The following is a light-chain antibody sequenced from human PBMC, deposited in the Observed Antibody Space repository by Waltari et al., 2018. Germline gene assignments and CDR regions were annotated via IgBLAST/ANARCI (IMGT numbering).Light chain of an antibody. Sequence: EVVMTQSPATLSVSVGERATLSCRARHSVRSTLAWYQQKPGQAPRLLIYGASTRASGIPARFSGSGSGTEFTLTISSLQSEDFAVYFCQQYNDWPLTFGGGTKVEIK. CDR3: QQYNDWPLT. CDR1: HSVRST. V-gene: IGKV3-15*01. J-gene: IGKJ4*01. CDR2: GAS.